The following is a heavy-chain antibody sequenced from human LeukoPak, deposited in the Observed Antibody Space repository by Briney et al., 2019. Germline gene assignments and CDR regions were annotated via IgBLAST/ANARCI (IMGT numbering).Heavy chain of an antibody. J-gene: IGHJ4*02. CDR1: GFTFSTYS. CDR2: ISSSSTYI. Sequence: GGSLRLSCAASGFTFSTYSMNWVRQAPGKGLEWVSSISSSSTYIYYADSVKGRFTISRDNAKNSLYLQMNSLRAEDTAVYYCGTWTTVASYFDYWGQGILVTVSS. D-gene: IGHD4-17*01. CDR3: GTWTTVASYFDY. V-gene: IGHV3-21*06.